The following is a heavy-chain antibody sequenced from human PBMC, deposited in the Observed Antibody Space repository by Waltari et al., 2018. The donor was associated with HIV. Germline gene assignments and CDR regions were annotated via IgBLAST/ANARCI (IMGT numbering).Heavy chain of an antibody. CDR1: GVTLSGYW. D-gene: IGHD2-21*02. V-gene: IGHV3-7*02. CDR3: ASGLGDWGY. J-gene: IGHJ4*02. CDR2: INPVGSTK. Sequence: DVHLVESGGALVQSGGPPSSPCEASGVTLSGYWMGWVRQAPGKGLEWVANINPVGSTKYHVDSGRGRFTISRDNAKNSLYLQMSSLRAEDTAVYYCASGLGDWGYWGRGTLVTVSS.